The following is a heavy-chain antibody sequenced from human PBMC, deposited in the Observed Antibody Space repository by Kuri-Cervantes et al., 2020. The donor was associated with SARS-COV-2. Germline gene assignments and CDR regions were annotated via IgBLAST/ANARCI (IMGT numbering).Heavy chain of an antibody. CDR2: IDWDDDK. Sequence: SGPTLVKPTQTLTLTCTFSGFSLSTSGVGVGWIRQPPGKALEWLARIDWDDDKYYSTSLKTRLTISKDTSKNQVVLTMTNMDPVDTATYYCARATYGSGNVDYWGQGTPVTVSS. CDR1: GFSLSTSGVG. V-gene: IGHV2-70*11. CDR3: ARATYGSGNVDY. D-gene: IGHD3-10*01. J-gene: IGHJ4*02.